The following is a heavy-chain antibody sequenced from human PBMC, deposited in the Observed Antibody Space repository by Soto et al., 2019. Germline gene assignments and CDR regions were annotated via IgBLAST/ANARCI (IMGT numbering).Heavy chain of an antibody. Sequence: EVQLLESGGGLVQPGGSLRLSCAGSTFAFTSFAMSWVRQAPGKGLEWVADISGSGGNTYYADSVKGRFTISRDNSKYTLYLEMNSLRAEDTALYYCAKFESTSFFYYLYGLDVWGRGTTVIVSS. CDR1: TFAFTSFA. CDR2: ISGSGGNT. D-gene: IGHD3-22*01. CDR3: AKFESTSFFYYLYGLDV. J-gene: IGHJ6*02. V-gene: IGHV3-23*01.